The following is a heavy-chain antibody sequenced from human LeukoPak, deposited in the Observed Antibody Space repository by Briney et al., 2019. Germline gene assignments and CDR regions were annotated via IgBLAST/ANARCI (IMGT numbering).Heavy chain of an antibody. J-gene: IGHJ4*02. V-gene: IGHV1-2*02. CDR3: ARDYDSSGYLSFDY. CDR1: GYTFTGYF. CDR2: INPNSGGT. D-gene: IGHD3-22*01. Sequence: GASVKVSCKASGYTFTGYFMHWVRQAPGQGLEWMGWINPNSGGTNYAQKFQGRVTITADESTSTAYMELSSLRSEDTAVYYCARDYDSSGYLSFDYWGQGTLVTVSS.